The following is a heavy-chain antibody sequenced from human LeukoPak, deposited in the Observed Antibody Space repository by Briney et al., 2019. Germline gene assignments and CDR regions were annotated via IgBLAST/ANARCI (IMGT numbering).Heavy chain of an antibody. J-gene: IGHJ4*02. V-gene: IGHV3-74*01. CDR2: INSDGSST. Sequence: GGSLRLSCAASGFTFSSYWMHWVRQAPGKGLVWVSRINSDGSSTSYADSVKGRFTVSRDNAKNTLYLQMNSLRAEDTAVYYCVRGRSYSGSAYFDYWGQGTLVTVSS. D-gene: IGHD1-26*01. CDR1: GFTFSSYW. CDR3: VRGRSYSGSAYFDY.